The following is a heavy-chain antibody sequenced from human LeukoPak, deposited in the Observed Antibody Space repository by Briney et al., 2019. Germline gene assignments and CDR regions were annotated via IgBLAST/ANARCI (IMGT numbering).Heavy chain of an antibody. J-gene: IGHJ4*02. Sequence: GGSLRLSCAASGFTFSSCGMHWVRQAPGKGLEWVAVISYDGSNKYYADSVKGRFTISRDNSKNTLYLQMNSLRAEDTAVYYCAKEWFGELLPDYWGQGTLVTVSS. D-gene: IGHD3-10*01. CDR3: AKEWFGELLPDY. CDR1: GFTFSSCG. CDR2: ISYDGSNK. V-gene: IGHV3-30*18.